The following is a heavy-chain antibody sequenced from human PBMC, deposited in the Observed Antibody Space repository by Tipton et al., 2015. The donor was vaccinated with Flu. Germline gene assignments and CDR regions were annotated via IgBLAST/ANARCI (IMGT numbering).Heavy chain of an antibody. V-gene: IGHV3-7*01. Sequence: SLRLSCAASGFSFHTYWMNWVRQAPGKGLEWVANINQDGSVNYYVDSVKGRFTISRDNAKNSLSLQMTSLRAEDTGVYYCARAIGGINSFWGQGTTVTVSS. CDR1: GFSFHTYW. CDR3: ARAIGGINSF. D-gene: IGHD4-23*01. CDR2: INQDGSVN. J-gene: IGHJ3*01.